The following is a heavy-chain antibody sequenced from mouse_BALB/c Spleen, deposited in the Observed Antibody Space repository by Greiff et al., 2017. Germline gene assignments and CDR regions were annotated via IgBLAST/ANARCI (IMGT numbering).Heavy chain of an antibody. V-gene: IGHV14-3*02. CDR2: IDPANGNT. J-gene: IGHJ4*01. D-gene: IGHD1-2*01. CDR3: ARGLRLRDAMDY. CDR1: GFNIKDTY. Sequence: EVKLMESGAELVKPGASVKLSCTASGFNIKDTYMHWVKQRPEQGLEWIGRIDPANGNTKYDPKFQGKATITADTSSNTAYLQLSSLTSEDTAVYYCARGLRLRDAMDYWGQGTSVTVSS.